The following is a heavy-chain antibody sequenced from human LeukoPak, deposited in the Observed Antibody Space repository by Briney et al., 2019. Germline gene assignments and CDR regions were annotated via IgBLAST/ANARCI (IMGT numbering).Heavy chain of an antibody. V-gene: IGHV3-48*01. D-gene: IGHD5-24*01. Sequence: GGSLRLSCAASGFTFSDFSMNWVRQAPGKGLEDIAYINRNSKTISYADSVKGRFTISRDNAKNSLYLQMNSLRAEDTALYYCAKDLGPGSMATSPGFDYWGQGTLVTVSS. CDR3: AKDLGPGSMATSPGFDY. CDR2: INRNSKTI. CDR1: GFTFSDFS. J-gene: IGHJ4*02.